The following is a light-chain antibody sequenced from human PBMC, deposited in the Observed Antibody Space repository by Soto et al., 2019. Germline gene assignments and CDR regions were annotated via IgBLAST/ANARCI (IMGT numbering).Light chain of an antibody. J-gene: IGKJ4*01. Sequence: DIQMTQSPSTLSASVGDRVTITCRASQSISSWLAWYQQKPGKAPNLLIYKTSSLESGVPSRFSGSGSGTKFTLTVNSLQPDDFATYYCQQYDSYPLTFGGGTKVEIK. CDR1: QSISSW. V-gene: IGKV1-5*03. CDR3: QQYDSYPLT. CDR2: KTS.